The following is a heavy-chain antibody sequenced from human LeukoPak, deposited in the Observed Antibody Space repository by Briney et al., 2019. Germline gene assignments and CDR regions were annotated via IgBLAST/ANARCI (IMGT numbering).Heavy chain of an antibody. Sequence: SVKVSCKASGGTFSSYAISWVRQAPGQGLEWMGGIIPIFGTANYAQKFQGRVTITTDESTSTAYMELSSLRSEDTAVYYCARDLNAYCGGDCWGYFQHWGQGTLVTVSS. CDR2: IIPIFGTA. CDR3: ARDLNAYCGGDCWGYFQH. V-gene: IGHV1-69*05. CDR1: GGTFSSYA. D-gene: IGHD2-21*02. J-gene: IGHJ1*01.